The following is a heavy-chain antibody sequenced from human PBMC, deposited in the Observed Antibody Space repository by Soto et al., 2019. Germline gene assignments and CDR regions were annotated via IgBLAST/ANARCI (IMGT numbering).Heavy chain of an antibody. CDR1: GFSLSTSGVG. Sequence: SGPTLVKPTQTLTLTCTFSGFSLSTSGVGVGWIRQPPGKALEWLALIYWDDDKRYSPSLKSRLTITKDTSKNQVVLTMTNMDPVDTATYYCAHSEISGDEYGYCSGGSCFDAFDIWGQGTMVTVSS. J-gene: IGHJ3*02. D-gene: IGHD2-15*01. CDR3: AHSEISGDEYGYCSGGSCFDAFDI. V-gene: IGHV2-5*02. CDR2: IYWDDDK.